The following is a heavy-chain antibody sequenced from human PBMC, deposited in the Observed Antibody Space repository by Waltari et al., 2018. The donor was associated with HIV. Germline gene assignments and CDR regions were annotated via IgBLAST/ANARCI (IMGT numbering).Heavy chain of an antibody. V-gene: IGHV2-5*02. Sequence: QITLKESGPTLVKPKQTLTLTCTFPGFSLSTSGVGGGWIRQPPGTALEWLALIYWDDDKRYSPSLKSRLTITKDTSKNQVVLTMTNMDPVDTATYYCAHSSGTRDYGDPSGWYFDLWGRGTLVTVSS. J-gene: IGHJ2*01. CDR2: IYWDDDK. CDR1: GFSLSTSGVG. D-gene: IGHD4-17*01. CDR3: AHSSGTRDYGDPSGWYFDL.